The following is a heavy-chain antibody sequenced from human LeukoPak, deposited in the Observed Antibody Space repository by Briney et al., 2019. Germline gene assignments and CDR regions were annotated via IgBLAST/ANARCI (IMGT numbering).Heavy chain of an antibody. Sequence: GSLRLSCATSGFTFSSYAMSWVRQAPGKGLEWVSAIRGSGGSTYYADSVKGRFTISRDNSKNTLYLQMSSLRAEDTAVYYCAKGTSPYYYGMDVWGQGTTVTVSS. J-gene: IGHJ6*02. V-gene: IGHV3-23*01. CDR1: GFTFSSYA. CDR2: IRGSGGST. D-gene: IGHD1-7*01. CDR3: AKGTSPYYYGMDV.